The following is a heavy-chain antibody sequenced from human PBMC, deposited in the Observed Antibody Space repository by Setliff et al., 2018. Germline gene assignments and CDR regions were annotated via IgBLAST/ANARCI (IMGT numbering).Heavy chain of an antibody. CDR1: GGSISSSSYY. J-gene: IGHJ4*02. D-gene: IGHD6-19*01. CDR2: IYYSGST. V-gene: IGHV4-39*01. Sequence: SETLSLTCTVSGGSISSSSYYWGWIRQPPGKGLKWIGSIYYSGSTYYNPSLKSRVTISVDTSKNQFSLKLSSVTAADTAVYYCARQAVAVTFDYWGQGTLVTVSS. CDR3: ARQAVAVTFDY.